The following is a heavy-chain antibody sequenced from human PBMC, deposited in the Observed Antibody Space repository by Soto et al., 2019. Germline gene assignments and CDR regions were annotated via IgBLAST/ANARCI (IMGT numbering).Heavy chain of an antibody. V-gene: IGHV4-4*02. CDR2: IYHSGST. CDR3: ARAFLTIFGVATGFDP. J-gene: IGHJ5*02. CDR1: GGSISSSNW. Sequence: SETLSLTCAVSGGSISSSNWWSWVCQPPGKGLEWIGEIYHSGSTNYNPSLKSRVTISVDKSKNQFSLKLSSVTAADTAVYYCARAFLTIFGVATGFDPWGQGTLVTVSS. D-gene: IGHD3-3*01.